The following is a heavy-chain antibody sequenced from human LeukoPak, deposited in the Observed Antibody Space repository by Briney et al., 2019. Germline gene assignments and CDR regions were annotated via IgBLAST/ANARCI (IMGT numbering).Heavy chain of an antibody. D-gene: IGHD5-24*01. V-gene: IGHV7-4-1*02. J-gene: IGHJ2*01. Sequence: ASVKVSCKASGYTFTSYAMNWVRQAPGQGLEWMGWINTNTGNPTYAQGFTGRFVFSLDTSVSTAYLRISSLKAEDTAVYYCARDYRRWLQLPDYWYFDLWGRGTLVTVSS. CDR2: INTNTGNP. CDR1: GYTFTSYA. CDR3: ARDYRRWLQLPDYWYFDL.